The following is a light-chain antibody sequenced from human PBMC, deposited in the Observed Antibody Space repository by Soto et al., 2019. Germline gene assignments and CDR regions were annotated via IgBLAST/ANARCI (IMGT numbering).Light chain of an antibody. CDR3: QQRSNWPS. J-gene: IGKJ5*01. Sequence: LKNSRFTERCARGESSTLSFRASQSVSSYLAWYQQKPGQAPRLLIYDASNRATGIPARFSGSGSGTDFTLTISSLEPEAFAVYNCQQRSNWPSFGQGTRLEIK. V-gene: IGKV3-11*01. CDR2: DAS. CDR1: QSVSSY.